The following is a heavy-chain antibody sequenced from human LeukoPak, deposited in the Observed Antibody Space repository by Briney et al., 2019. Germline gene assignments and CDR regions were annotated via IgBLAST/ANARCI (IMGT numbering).Heavy chain of an antibody. V-gene: IGHV4-39*02. D-gene: IGHD2-21*02. Sequence: SETLSLTCVVSGGSIITNDYWWGWIRQPPGKGLEWIGTIDHAGTTFYNVSLKSRVTISVDTPNNQFSLRLNSVGAADTAVYYCARDQIVVVTALYYYMDVWGKGTTVTVSS. J-gene: IGHJ6*03. CDR3: ARDQIVVVTALYYYMDV. CDR1: GGSIITNDYW. CDR2: IDHAGTT.